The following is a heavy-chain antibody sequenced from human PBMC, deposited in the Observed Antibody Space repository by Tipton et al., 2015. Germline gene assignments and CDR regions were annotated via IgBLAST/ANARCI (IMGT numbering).Heavy chain of an antibody. CDR1: GFTFSNYA. CDR3: AKYKLMGMNYYYYFGMGV. D-gene: IGHD6-13*01. Sequence: SLRLSCAASGFTFSNYAMNWVRQAPGKGLEWVSTINTRGDRTYYADSVKGRFTISRDNSKNTLYLQMNSLRAEDTAIYYCAKYKLMGMNYYYYFGMGVWGQGTTVSVSS. J-gene: IGHJ6*02. V-gene: IGHV3-23*01. CDR2: INTRGDRT.